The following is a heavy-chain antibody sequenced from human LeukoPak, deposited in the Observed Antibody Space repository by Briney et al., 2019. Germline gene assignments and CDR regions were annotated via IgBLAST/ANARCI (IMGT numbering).Heavy chain of an antibody. CDR1: GFTFSNYA. D-gene: IGHD3-22*01. CDR2: ISGSGGST. CDR3: AKGEYYDSSGYYYAKAEYFQH. J-gene: IGHJ1*01. Sequence: GGSLRLSCAASGFTFSNYAMSWVRQAPGKGLEWVSAISGSGGSTYYADSVKGRFTISRDNSKNTLYLQMNSLRAEDTAVYYCAKGEYYDSSGYYYAKAEYFQHWGQGALVTVSS. V-gene: IGHV3-23*01.